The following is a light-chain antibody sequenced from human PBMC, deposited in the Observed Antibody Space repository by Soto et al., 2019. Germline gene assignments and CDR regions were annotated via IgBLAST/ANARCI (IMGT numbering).Light chain of an antibody. J-gene: IGKJ2*02. V-gene: IGKV3-15*01. Sequence: EIVMTQSPATLSVSPGERATLSCRASQSVSSNLAWYQQKPGQAPRLLIYGASTRATGIPARFSGSVSGTEFTLNISSLQSEDFAVYYCQQYNNWLPCTFGQGTKLEIK. CDR2: GAS. CDR1: QSVSSN. CDR3: QQYNNWLPCT.